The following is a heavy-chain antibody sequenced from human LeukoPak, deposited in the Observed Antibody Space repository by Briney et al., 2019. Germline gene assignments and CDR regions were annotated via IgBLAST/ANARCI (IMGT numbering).Heavy chain of an antibody. CDR3: ARASAYDSSGYSYYYYYGMDV. Sequence: GASVKVSCKASGYTFTGYYMHWVRQAPGQGLEWMGWINPNSGGTNYAQKFQGRVTMTRDTSISTAYMELSRLRSDDTAVYYCARASAYDSSGYSYYYYYGMDVWGQGTTVTVSS. CDR2: INPNSGGT. J-gene: IGHJ6*02. D-gene: IGHD3-22*01. CDR1: GYTFTGYY. V-gene: IGHV1-2*02.